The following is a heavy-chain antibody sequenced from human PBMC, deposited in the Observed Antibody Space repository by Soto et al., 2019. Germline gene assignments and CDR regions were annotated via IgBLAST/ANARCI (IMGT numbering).Heavy chain of an antibody. V-gene: IGHV1-18*01. D-gene: IGHD1-26*01. Sequence: ASVKVSCKASGYTFTSYGINWVRQAPGQGLEWMGWIRAYNGNTNYAQKHQGRVSMTTDTSTSTIYMELRSLISDDTAVYYCVCDYRELPDYYYYCMDVWGQGTTVTVSS. CDR1: GYTFTSYG. CDR2: IRAYNGNT. CDR3: VCDYRELPDYYYYCMDV. J-gene: IGHJ6*02.